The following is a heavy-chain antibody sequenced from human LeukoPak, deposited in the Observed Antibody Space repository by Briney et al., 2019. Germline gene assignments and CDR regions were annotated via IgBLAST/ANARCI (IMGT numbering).Heavy chain of an antibody. CDR3: AEDRYSYAFEYFQH. CDR1: GFTFSNYA. V-gene: IGHV3-23*01. CDR2: IGDGAGST. J-gene: IGHJ1*01. Sequence: GGSLRLSCVASGFTFSNYAMSWVRQAPGKGLEWVSTIGDGAGSTYYADSVKGRLTISRDNSKNTLYLQMNSLRAEDTAVYYCAEDRYSYAFEYFQHWGQGTLVTVSS. D-gene: IGHD5-18*01.